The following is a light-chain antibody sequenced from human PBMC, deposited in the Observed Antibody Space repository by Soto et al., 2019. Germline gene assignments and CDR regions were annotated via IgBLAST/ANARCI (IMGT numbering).Light chain of an antibody. CDR3: QQYDDWPLT. CDR2: DAS. V-gene: IGKV3-15*01. Sequence: EVVMTQSPGTLSVSPGGRATLSCRASRSLTTNLAWYQKKPGQAPRLLIHDASTRATGIPARFSGSGSGTEFNLTISSMQSEDFAVYYCQQYDDWPLTFGQGTRLETK. CDR1: RSLTTN. J-gene: IGKJ5*01.